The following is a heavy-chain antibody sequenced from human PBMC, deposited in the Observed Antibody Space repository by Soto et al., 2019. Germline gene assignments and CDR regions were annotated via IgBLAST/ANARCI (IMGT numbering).Heavy chain of an antibody. V-gene: IGHV3-23*01. CDR3: AKEPVGPDWYFDL. J-gene: IGHJ2*01. CDR2: ISGSGIST. Sequence: DVQLLESGGGLVQPGGSLRLSCAASGFTFRSYAMSWVRQAPGKGLEWVSGISGSGISTHYADSVKGRFTVSRDNSKNTLYRKMNSLRAEDTAVYNCAKEPVGPDWYFDLWGRGTLVTVSS. CDR1: GFTFRSYA.